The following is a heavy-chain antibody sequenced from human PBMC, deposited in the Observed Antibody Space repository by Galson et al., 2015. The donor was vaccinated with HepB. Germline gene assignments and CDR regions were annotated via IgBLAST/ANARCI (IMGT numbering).Heavy chain of an antibody. J-gene: IGHJ3*02. CDR1: GFTFSSYS. V-gene: IGHV3-21*01. CDR3: AGGLSSTSDDAFDI. CDR2: ISASSTYI. D-gene: IGHD2-2*01. Sequence: SLRLSCAASGFTFSSYSMNWVRQAPGKGLEWVSSISASSTYIYYADSMKGRFTISRDNAKNSLYLQVNSLRAEDTAVYYCAGGLSSTSDDAFDIWRQGTMVTVSS.